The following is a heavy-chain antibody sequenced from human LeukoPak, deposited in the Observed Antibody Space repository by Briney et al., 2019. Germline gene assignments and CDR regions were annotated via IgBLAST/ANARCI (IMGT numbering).Heavy chain of an antibody. V-gene: IGHV1-69*13. CDR2: IIPIFGTV. J-gene: IGHJ5*02. CDR1: GYTFTGYW. CDR3: AGRRRIRYCSSNSCYAKWFDP. D-gene: IGHD2-2*01. Sequence: GASVKVSCKAFGYTFTGYWMHWVRQAPGQGLEWMGGIIPIFGTVNYAQKFQGRVTITADESTSTAYMELSSLRSEDTAVYYCAGRRRIRYCSSNSCYAKWFDPWGQGTLVTVSS.